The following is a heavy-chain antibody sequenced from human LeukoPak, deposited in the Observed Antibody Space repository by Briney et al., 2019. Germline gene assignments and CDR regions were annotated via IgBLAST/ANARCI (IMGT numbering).Heavy chain of an antibody. J-gene: IGHJ6*04. V-gene: IGHV3-23*01. CDR3: AKVLWGGGWGVKGGGWSTNSYYVRDV. D-gene: IGHD6-19*01. CDR2: ISGSGGST. CDR1: GFTFSSYA. Sequence: GGSLRLSCAASGFTFSSYAMSWVRQAPGKGLEWVSAISGSGGSTYYADSVKGRFTISRDNSKNTLYLQMNSLRAEDTAVYYCAKVLWGGGWGVKGGGWSTNSYYVRDVGAKGTRATAPS.